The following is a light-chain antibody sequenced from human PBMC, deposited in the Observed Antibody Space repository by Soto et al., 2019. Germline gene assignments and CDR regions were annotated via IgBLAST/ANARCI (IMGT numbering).Light chain of an antibody. CDR1: SRDVGSYNL. CDR3: CSYEGSSTSLV. CDR2: EGS. Sequence: QSVLTQPASVSGSPGQSITISCTGTSRDVGSYNLVSWYQQHPGKAPKLMIYEGSKRPSGVSNRFSGSKSGNTASLTISGLQAEDEADYYCCSYEGSSTSLVFGGGTKVTVL. V-gene: IGLV2-23*01. J-gene: IGLJ2*01.